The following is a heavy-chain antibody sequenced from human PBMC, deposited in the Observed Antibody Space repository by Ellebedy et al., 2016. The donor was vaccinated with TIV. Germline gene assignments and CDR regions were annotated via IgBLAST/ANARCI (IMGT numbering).Heavy chain of an antibody. J-gene: IGHJ4*02. CDR1: GFTFSSYA. CDR2: ISGNGEYT. D-gene: IGHD3-22*01. V-gene: IGHV3-23*01. CDR3: AKDHYDSSGYYYDFFDY. Sequence: GGSLRLSCAASGFTFSSYAMSWVRRSPGKGLDWVSLISGNGEYTYYADSVKGRLTISRDNSMDTLYLQMNSLRAEDTAVYYCAKDHYDSSGYYYDFFDYWGQGTLVTVSS.